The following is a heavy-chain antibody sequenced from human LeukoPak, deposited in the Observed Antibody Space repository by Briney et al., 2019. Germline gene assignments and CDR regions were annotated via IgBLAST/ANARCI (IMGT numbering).Heavy chain of an antibody. D-gene: IGHD3-9*01. CDR1: GGSISSYY. CDR2: IYTSVST. V-gene: IGHV4-4*07. J-gene: IGHJ4*02. CDR3: ARDSSAEYYDILTGYSYFDY. Sequence: SETLSLTCTVSGGSISSYYWSWIRQPAGKGLEWIGRIYTSVSTNYNPSLKSRVTMSVDTSKNQFSLKLSSVTAADTAVYYCARDSSAEYYDILTGYSYFDYWGQGTLVTVSS.